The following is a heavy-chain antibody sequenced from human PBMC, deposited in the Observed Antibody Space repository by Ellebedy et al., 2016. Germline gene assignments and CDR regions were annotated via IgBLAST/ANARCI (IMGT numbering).Heavy chain of an antibody. Sequence: SLKISCAASGFTFDDYAMHWVRQAPGKGLEWVSGISWNSGSIGYADSVKGRLTISRDNSKNTLYLQMNSLRAEDTAVYYCARESDLGGATGFDYWGQGTLVTVSS. CDR3: ARESDLGGATGFDY. CDR2: ISWNSGSI. D-gene: IGHD1-26*01. V-gene: IGHV3-9*01. J-gene: IGHJ4*02. CDR1: GFTFDDYA.